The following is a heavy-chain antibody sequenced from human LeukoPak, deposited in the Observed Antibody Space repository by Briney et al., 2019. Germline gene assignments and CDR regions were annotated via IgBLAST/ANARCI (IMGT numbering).Heavy chain of an antibody. CDR3: ARDSSDFWSGYIHGMDV. D-gene: IGHD3-3*01. V-gene: IGHV1-2*04. J-gene: IGHJ6*02. CDR2: INPNSGGT. CDR1: GGTFSSYA. Sequence: ASVKVSCKASGGTFSSYAISWVRQAPGQGLEWMGWINPNSGGTNYAQKFQGWVTMTRDTSISTAYMELSRLRSDDTAVYYCARDSSDFWSGYIHGMDVWGQGTTVTVSS.